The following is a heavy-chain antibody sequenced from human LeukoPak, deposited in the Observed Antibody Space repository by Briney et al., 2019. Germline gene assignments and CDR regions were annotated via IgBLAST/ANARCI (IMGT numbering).Heavy chain of an antibody. CDR2: IYYSGST. CDR1: GGSVSSGSYY. Sequence: SETLSLTCTVSGGSVSSGSYYWSWIRQPPGKGLEWIGYIYYSGSTNYNPSLKSRVTISVDTSKNQFSLKLRSVTAADTAVYYCARVGVWYNWNYGNSRLALDAFDIWGQGTMVTVSS. J-gene: IGHJ3*02. CDR3: ARVGVWYNWNYGNSRLALDAFDI. D-gene: IGHD1-7*01. V-gene: IGHV4-61*01.